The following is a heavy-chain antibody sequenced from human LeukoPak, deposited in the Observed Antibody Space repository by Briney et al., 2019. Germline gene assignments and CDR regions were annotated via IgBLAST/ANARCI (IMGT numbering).Heavy chain of an antibody. V-gene: IGHV3-48*04. CDR2: ISSSSSTI. CDR1: GFTFSSYS. D-gene: IGHD3-10*01. CDR3: ASDYGSGYFDY. Sequence: GGSLRLSCAASGFTFSSYSMNWVRQAPGKGLEWVSYISSSSSTIYYADSVKGRFTISRDNAKNSLYLQMNSLRAEDTAVYYCASDYGSGYFDYWGQGTLVTVSS. J-gene: IGHJ4*02.